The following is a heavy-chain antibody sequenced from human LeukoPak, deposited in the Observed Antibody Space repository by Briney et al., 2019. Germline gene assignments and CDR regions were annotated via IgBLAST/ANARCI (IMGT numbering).Heavy chain of an antibody. CDR1: EFTLSTYT. Sequence: TGGSLRLSCAASEFTLSTYTMNWVRQAPGKGLEWISYISSSSSAIYYADSVKGRFTISRDNAKNSLYLQMNSLRAEDTAVYYCARAETNYDFWSGYRDAFDIWGQGTMVTVSS. J-gene: IGHJ3*02. CDR2: ISSSSSAI. D-gene: IGHD3-3*01. CDR3: ARAETNYDFWSGYRDAFDI. V-gene: IGHV3-48*01.